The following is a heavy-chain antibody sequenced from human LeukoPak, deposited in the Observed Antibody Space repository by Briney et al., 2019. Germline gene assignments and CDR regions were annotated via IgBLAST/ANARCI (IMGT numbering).Heavy chain of an antibody. V-gene: IGHV1-3*01. D-gene: IGHD6-19*01. Sequence: ASVKVSCKASGYTFTSYAMHWVRQAPGQRLEWMGWINAGSGNTKYSQKFQGRVTITRDTSASTAYMELSSLRSEDTAVYYCARDNGSGWLLVLDYWGQGALVTVSS. CDR2: INAGSGNT. CDR3: ARDNGSGWLLVLDY. CDR1: GYTFTSYA. J-gene: IGHJ4*02.